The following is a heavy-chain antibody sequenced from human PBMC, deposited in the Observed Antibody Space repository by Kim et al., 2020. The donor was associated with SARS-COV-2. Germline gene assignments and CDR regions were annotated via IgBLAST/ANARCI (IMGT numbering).Heavy chain of an antibody. CDR3: ARVGGYYDSRGDLLDD. CDR2: ISYDGSNK. D-gene: IGHD3-22*01. V-gene: IGHV3-30*03. J-gene: IGHJ4*01. CDR1: GFTFSSYG. Sequence: GGSLRLSCAASGFTFSSYGMHWVRQAPGKGLEWVSVISYDGSNKYYADSVKGRFTISRDNSKNTLYLQMNSLRAEDTAVYYCARVGGYYDSRGDLLDDWG.